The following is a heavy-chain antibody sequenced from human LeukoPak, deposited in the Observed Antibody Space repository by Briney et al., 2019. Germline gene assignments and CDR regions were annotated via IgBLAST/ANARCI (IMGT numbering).Heavy chain of an antibody. J-gene: IGHJ4*02. Sequence: PGRSLRLSCTASGFTFGDYAMSWFRQAPGKGLEWVGFIRSKAYGGTTEYAASVKGRFTISRDDSKSIAYLQMNSLKTEDTAVYYCTTDLRITMIVVVTDYWGQGTLVTVSS. CDR1: GFTFGDYA. CDR2: IRSKAYGGTT. V-gene: IGHV3-49*03. D-gene: IGHD3-22*01. CDR3: TTDLRITMIVVVTDY.